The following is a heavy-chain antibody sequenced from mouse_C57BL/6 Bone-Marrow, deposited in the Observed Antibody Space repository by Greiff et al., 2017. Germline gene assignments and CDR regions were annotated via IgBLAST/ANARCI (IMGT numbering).Heavy chain of an antibody. Sequence: EVQLQQPGAELVKPGASVKLSCKASGYTFTSYWMHWVKQRPGQGLEWIGAIYPGNSDTSYNQKFKGKAKLTAVTSASTAYMELSSLTNEDSAVYYCFPIYDGYVDYWGQGTTVTVSS. CDR1: GYTFTSYW. CDR2: IYPGNSDT. J-gene: IGHJ4*01. V-gene: IGHV1-5*01. CDR3: FPIYDGYVDY. D-gene: IGHD2-3*01.